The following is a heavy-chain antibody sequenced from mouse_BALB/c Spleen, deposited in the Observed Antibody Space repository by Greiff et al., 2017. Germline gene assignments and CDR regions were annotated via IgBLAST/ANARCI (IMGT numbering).Heavy chain of an antibody. V-gene: IGHV14-3*02. CDR2: IDPANGNT. Sequence: VQLKESGAELVKPGASVKLSCTASGFNIKDTYMHWVKQRPEQGLEWIGRIDPANGNTKYDPKFQGKATITADTSSNTAYLQLSSLTSEDTAVYYCANDGYYGWFAYWGQGTLVTVSA. J-gene: IGHJ3*01. CDR1: GFNIKDTY. CDR3: ANDGYYGWFAY. D-gene: IGHD2-3*01.